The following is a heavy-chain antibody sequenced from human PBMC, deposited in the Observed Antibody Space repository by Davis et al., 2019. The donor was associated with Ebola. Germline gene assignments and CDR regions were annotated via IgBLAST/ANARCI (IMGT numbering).Heavy chain of an antibody. J-gene: IGHJ6*02. CDR1: GYTFTSYA. CDR3: AREGVVREGFYYYGMDV. CDR2: INAGNGST. D-gene: IGHD3-3*01. Sequence: AASVKVSCKASGYTFTSYAMHWVRQAPGQRLEWMGWINAGNGSTKYSQKFQGRVTITRDTSASTAYMELSSLRSEDTAVYYCAREGVVREGFYYYGMDVWGQGTTVTVSS. V-gene: IGHV1-3*01.